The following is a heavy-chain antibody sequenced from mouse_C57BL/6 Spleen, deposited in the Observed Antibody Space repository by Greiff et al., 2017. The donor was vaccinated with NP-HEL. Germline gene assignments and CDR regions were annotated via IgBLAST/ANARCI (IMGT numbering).Heavy chain of an antibody. J-gene: IGHJ4*01. V-gene: IGHV5-17*01. CDR3: ARGGLWPYYYAMDY. CDR2: ISSGSSTI. CDR1: GFTFSDYG. D-gene: IGHD1-1*02. Sequence: EVKVVESGGGLVKPGGSLKLSCAASGFTFSDYGMHWVRQAPEKGLEWVAYISSGSSTIYYADTVKGRFTISRDNAKNTLFLQMTSLRSEDTAMYYCARGGLWPYYYAMDYWGQGTSVTVSS.